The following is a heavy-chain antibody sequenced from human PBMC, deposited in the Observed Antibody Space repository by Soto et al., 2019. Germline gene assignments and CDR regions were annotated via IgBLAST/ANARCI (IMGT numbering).Heavy chain of an antibody. D-gene: IGHD3-10*01. V-gene: IGHV4-61*01. CDR1: GCSVSSGSYN. J-gene: IGHJ6*02. CDR3: ASDSITMVQGEPDYYGMDV. Sequence: SETLSLTCTVSGCSVSSGSYNWSWIRQPPGKGLEWIGNIYYSGSTNYNPFIKSRVTISVDTSKNQFSLKLSPVTAEDTAVYYCASDSITMVQGEPDYYGMDVWGQGTTVTVSS. CDR2: IYYSGST.